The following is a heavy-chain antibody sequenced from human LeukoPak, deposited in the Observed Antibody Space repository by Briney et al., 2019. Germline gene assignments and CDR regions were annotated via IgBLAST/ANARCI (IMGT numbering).Heavy chain of an antibody. D-gene: IGHD6-6*01. CDR3: ARGRGIAARPYLDY. CDR2: ITSYNGNT. J-gene: IGHJ4*02. Sequence: ASLKASCKASGYTFTSYGISWVRQAPGQGLEWMGWITSYNGNTNYAQKFQGRVTMTRNTSISTAYMELSSLRSEDTAVYYCARGRGIAARPYLDYWGQGTLVTVSS. CDR1: GYTFTSYG. V-gene: IGHV1-18*01.